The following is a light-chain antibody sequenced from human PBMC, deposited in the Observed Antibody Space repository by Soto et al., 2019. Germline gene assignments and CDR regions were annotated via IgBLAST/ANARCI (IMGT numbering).Light chain of an antibody. J-gene: IGKJ5*01. Sequence: DIQMTQSPSTLSASLGDRVTITCRASQSLNNALAWYQQKPGRAPNLLIYDASTLERGVPSRFSGTGSGTELTLTISSLQPDDFATYYCQQYHRKSVTFGQGTRLEIK. V-gene: IGKV1-5*01. CDR2: DAS. CDR3: QQYHRKSVT. CDR1: QSLNNA.